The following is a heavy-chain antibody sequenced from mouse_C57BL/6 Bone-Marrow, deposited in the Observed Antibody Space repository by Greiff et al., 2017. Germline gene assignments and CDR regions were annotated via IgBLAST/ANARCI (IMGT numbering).Heavy chain of an antibody. CDR3: ARHVDWDSFAY. Sequence: EVKVVESGGDLVKPGGSLKLSCAASGFTFSSYGMSWVRQTPDKRLEWVATISSGGSYTYYPDSVKGRFTISRDNAKNTLYLQMSSLKSEDTAMYYCARHVDWDSFAYWGQGTLVTVSA. CDR2: ISSGGSYT. D-gene: IGHD4-1*01. V-gene: IGHV5-6*01. J-gene: IGHJ3*01. CDR1: GFTFSSYG.